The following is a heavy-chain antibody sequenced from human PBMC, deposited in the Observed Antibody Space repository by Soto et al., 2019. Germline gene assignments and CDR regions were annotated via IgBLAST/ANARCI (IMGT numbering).Heavy chain of an antibody. CDR2: ILPFLGST. CDR3: ARDVTAMEALYYYDT. J-gene: IGHJ4*02. V-gene: IGHV1-69*08. CDR1: GGTLNTYT. Sequence: QLQLVQSGAAVKKPGSPVKVSCKASGGTLNTYTISWVRQAPGQGLEWMGSILPFLGSTNYAKKFQGRVTITADQSMSTMELSSLRSEDTAVYFCARDVTAMEALYYYDTWGQGSLVTVSS. D-gene: IGHD5-18*01.